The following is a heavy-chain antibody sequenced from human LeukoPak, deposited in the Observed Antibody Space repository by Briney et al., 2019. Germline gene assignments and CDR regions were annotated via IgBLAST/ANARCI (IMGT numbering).Heavy chain of an antibody. Sequence: PSETLSLTCTVSGGSISSSSYYWGWIRQPPGKGLEWIGSIYYSGSTNYNPSLKSRVTISVDTSKNQFSLKLSSVTAADTAVYYCARPYYYDSSGYHIALYAFDIWGQGTMVAVSS. CDR1: GGSISSSSYY. J-gene: IGHJ3*02. CDR3: ARPYYYDSSGYHIALYAFDI. CDR2: IYYSGST. D-gene: IGHD3-22*01. V-gene: IGHV4-39*07.